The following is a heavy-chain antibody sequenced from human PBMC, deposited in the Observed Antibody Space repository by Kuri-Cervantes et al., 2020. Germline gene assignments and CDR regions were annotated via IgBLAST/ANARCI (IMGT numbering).Heavy chain of an antibody. CDR2: INSDGSST. CDR3: ASGDYYDSSGYPA. V-gene: IGHV3-74*01. D-gene: IGHD3-22*01. Sequence: GGSLRLSCAASGFAFSSYWMHWVRQAPGKGLVWVSRINSDGSSTSYADSVKGRFTISRDNAKNTLYLQMNSLRAEDTAVYYCASGDYYDSSGYPAWGQGTLVTVSS. CDR1: GFAFSSYW. J-gene: IGHJ5*02.